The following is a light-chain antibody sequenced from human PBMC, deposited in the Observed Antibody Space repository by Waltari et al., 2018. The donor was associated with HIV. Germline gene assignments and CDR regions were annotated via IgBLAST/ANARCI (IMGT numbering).Light chain of an antibody. CDR2: QDT. CDR3: QAWDRSTAYV. CDR1: KLGNKY. Sequence: SYELTQPPSVSVSPGQTASITCSGDKLGNKYASWYQQKPGQSPVLVMYQDTKRPSGIPERFSGFNSGNTATLTISGTQAVDEADYYCQAWDRSTAYVFGTGTKVTVL. V-gene: IGLV3-1*01. J-gene: IGLJ1*01.